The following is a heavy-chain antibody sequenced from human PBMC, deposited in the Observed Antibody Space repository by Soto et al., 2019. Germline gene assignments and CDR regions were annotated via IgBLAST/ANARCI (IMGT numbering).Heavy chain of an antibody. CDR2: INGYNGRT. CDR3: GRCVVVGLASYYCAGMDV. J-gene: IGHJ6*02. V-gene: IGHV1-18*01. CDR1: GYFFSSFG. Sequence: QAQLLQSGGEVKRPGASVRVSCKTSGYFFSSFGISWVREAPGQGLEWMGWINGYNGRTNYAEKFQDRVSMTTDTSTTTAYMELRSLRSEDTAVYYCGRCVVVGLASYYCAGMDVWGQGTAVTVSS. D-gene: IGHD2-21*01.